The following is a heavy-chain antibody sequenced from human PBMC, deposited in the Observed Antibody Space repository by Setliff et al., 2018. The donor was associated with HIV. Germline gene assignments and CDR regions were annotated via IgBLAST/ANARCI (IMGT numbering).Heavy chain of an antibody. J-gene: IGHJ2*01. CDR3: ARDDHYYDMGSILSDWFFDL. V-gene: IGHV1-69*13. D-gene: IGHD3-22*01. Sequence: SVKVSCKASGYTFTSYGFSWVRQAPGQGLQWMGWVIPIFGSTTYAQKFQDRVTITADESKDTVEMELSSLTSEDTAVYYCARDDHYYDMGSILSDWFFDLWDRGTLVTVSS. CDR1: GYTFTSYG. CDR2: VIPIFGST.